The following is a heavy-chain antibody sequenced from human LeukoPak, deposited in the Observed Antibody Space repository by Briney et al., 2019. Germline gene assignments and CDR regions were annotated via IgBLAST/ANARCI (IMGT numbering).Heavy chain of an antibody. CDR2: ISWNSGSI. D-gene: IGHD6-19*01. V-gene: IGHV3-9*01. J-gene: IGHJ4*02. CDR1: GFTFDDCA. Sequence: GRSLRLSCAASGFTFDDCAMHWVRQAPGKGLEWVSGISWNSGSIGYADSVKGRFTISRDNAKNSLYLQMNSLRAEDTALYYCAKDRDSSGWRTGMFDYWGQGTLVTVSS. CDR3: AKDRDSSGWRTGMFDY.